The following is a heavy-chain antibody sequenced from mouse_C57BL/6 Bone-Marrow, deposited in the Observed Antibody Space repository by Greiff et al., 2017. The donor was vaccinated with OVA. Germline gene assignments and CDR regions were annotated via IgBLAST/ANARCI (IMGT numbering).Heavy chain of an antibody. J-gene: IGHJ3*01. CDR2: IDPSDSYT. CDR1: GYTFTSYW. D-gene: IGHD3-2*02. Sequence: QVQLQQPGAELVKPGASVKLSCKASGYTFTSYWMQWVKQRPGQGLEWIGEIDPSDSYTNYNQKFKGKATLTVDTSSSTAYMQLSSLTSDDSAVYYCARQLRSFAYWGQGTLATVSA. CDR3: ARQLRSFAY. V-gene: IGHV1-50*01.